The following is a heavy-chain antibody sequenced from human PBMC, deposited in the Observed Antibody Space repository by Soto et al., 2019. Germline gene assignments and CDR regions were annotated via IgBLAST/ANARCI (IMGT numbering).Heavy chain of an antibody. J-gene: IGHJ6*02. CDR3: ARPGVRGRYYYYGMDV. CDR2: INHSGST. Sequence: SETLSLTCAVYGGSFSGSYWSWIRQPPGKGLEWIGEINHSGSTNYNPSLKSRVTISVDTSKNQFSLKLSSVTAADTAVYYCARPGVRGRYYYYGMDVWGQGTTVTVSS. CDR1: GGSFSGSY. D-gene: IGHD3-10*01. V-gene: IGHV4-34*01.